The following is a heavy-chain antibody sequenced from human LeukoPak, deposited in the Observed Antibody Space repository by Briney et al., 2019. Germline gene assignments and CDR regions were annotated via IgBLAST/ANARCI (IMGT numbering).Heavy chain of an antibody. J-gene: IGHJ3*02. Sequence: SETLSLTCTVSGGSISSYYWSWIRQPAGKGLEWIGRIETSGNTNYKPSLKSRVTMSVDTSKNQFSLKLSSVTAADTAVYYCAREYYYDSSGYSHDAFDIWGQGTMVTVSS. V-gene: IGHV4-4*07. CDR2: IETSGNT. CDR3: AREYYYDSSGYSHDAFDI. CDR1: GGSISSYY. D-gene: IGHD3-22*01.